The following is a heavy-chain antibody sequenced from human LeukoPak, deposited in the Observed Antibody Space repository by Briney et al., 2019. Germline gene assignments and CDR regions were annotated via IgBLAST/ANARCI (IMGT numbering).Heavy chain of an antibody. Sequence: GGSLRLSCAASGFTFSSYEMDWVRQAPGQGLEWVSYISSSGSTIYYADSVKGRFTISRDNAKNSLYLQMNSLRAEDTAVYYCAELGITMIGGVWGKGTTVTISS. V-gene: IGHV3-48*03. CDR2: ISSSGSTI. CDR1: GFTFSSYE. CDR3: AELGITMIGGV. J-gene: IGHJ6*04. D-gene: IGHD3-10*02.